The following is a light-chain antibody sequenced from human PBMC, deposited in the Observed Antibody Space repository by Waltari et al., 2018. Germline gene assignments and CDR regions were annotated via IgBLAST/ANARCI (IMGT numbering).Light chain of an antibody. V-gene: IGLV1-44*01. CDR3: AAWDDSLTAWV. J-gene: IGLJ3*02. CDR2: TNN. Sequence: QSVLTQPPSASGTPRQRVTISCSGSSSNIGSNIVNWYQQLPGTAPKLLIYTNNQRPAGVPDRFSGSKSGTSASLAISGLQSEDEADYHCAAWDDSLTAWVFGGGTKLTVL. CDR1: SSNIGSNI.